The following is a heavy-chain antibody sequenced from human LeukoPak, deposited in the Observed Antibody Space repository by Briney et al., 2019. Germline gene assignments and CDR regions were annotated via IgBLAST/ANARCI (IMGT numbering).Heavy chain of an antibody. CDR2: IIPFFDVV. V-gene: IGHV1-69*13. D-gene: IGHD3-3*01. Sequence: GASVKVSCKASGGTFSKNVVSWVRQAPGQGLEWMGGIIPFFDVVSSAQRFQGRVTITADESTSTAYMELSSLRSEDTAVYYCATTSYYDFWSGYSEYFQHWGQGTLVTVSS. CDR1: GGTFSKNV. CDR3: ATTSYYDFWSGYSEYFQH. J-gene: IGHJ1*01.